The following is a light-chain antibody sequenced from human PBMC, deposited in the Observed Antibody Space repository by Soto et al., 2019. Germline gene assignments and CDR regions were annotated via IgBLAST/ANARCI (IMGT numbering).Light chain of an antibody. Sequence: DIQMTQSPSSLSSSVGYSLTITCRASQYIITYLNWYQQKPGKAPKLLIYVASNLQSGVPSRFSGSGSGTDFTLTISSLQPEDIATYYCQESYSTSFGQGTKVDIK. CDR1: QYIITY. V-gene: IGKV1-39*01. J-gene: IGKJ1*01. CDR2: VAS. CDR3: QESYSTS.